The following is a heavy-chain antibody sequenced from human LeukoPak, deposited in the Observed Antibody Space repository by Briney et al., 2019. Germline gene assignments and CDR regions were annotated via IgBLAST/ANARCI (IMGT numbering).Heavy chain of an antibody. CDR3: AKAHDYGHYAGFDY. D-gene: IGHD4-17*01. CDR1: GFTFSNYA. CDR2: ISGSGGST. V-gene: IGHV3-23*01. J-gene: IGHJ4*02. Sequence: QAGGSLRLSCAASGFTFSNYAMSWVRQAPGKGLEWVSAISGSGGSTYYADSVKGRFTISRDSAKTSLYLQINNLRAEDTALYYCAKAHDYGHYAGFDYWGQGTLVSVSS.